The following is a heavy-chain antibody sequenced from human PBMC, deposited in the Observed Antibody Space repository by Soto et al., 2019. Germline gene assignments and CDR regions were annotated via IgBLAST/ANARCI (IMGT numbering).Heavy chain of an antibody. CDR3: AIYTAYDYVFDY. V-gene: IGHV4-34*01. D-gene: IGHD5-12*01. CDR2: INHRGAT. Sequence: SETLSLTCAVYGGSFGAYYWTWIRQPPGKVLEWIGEINHRGATKYNPSLKSRVTISVDTSKNHFSLRLSSVTAADTAIYYCAIYTAYDYVFDYWGQGTLVTVSS. CDR1: GGSFGAYY. J-gene: IGHJ4*02.